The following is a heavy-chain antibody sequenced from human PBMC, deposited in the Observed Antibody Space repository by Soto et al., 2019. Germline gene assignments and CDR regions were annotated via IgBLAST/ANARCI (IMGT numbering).Heavy chain of an antibody. CDR1: GGTFSSYT. D-gene: IGHD6-13*01. J-gene: IGHJ6*03. CDR2: IIPILGIA. V-gene: IGHV1-69*02. CDR3: ASCSSLCVEYYYYYMDV. Sequence: GASVKVSCKASGGTFSSYTISWVRQAPGQGLEWMGRIIPILGIANYAQKFQGRVTITADKFTSTAYMELSSLRSEDTAVYYCASCSSLCVEYYYYYMDVWGKGTTVTFSS.